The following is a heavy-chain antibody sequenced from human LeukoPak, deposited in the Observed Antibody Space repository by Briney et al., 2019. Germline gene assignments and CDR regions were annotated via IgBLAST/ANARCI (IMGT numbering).Heavy chain of an antibody. J-gene: IGHJ6*03. CDR1: GYSFTSYW. V-gene: IGHV5-51*01. CDR3: ARHRGSGSYYRYYYYMDV. Sequence: GESLKISCKGSGYSFTSYWIGWVRQMPGKGLEWMGIIYPGDSDTRYSPSFQGQVTISADKSISTAYLQWSSLKASDTAMYYCARHRGSGSYYRYYYYMDVWGKGTTVTVSS. CDR2: IYPGDSDT. D-gene: IGHD3-10*01.